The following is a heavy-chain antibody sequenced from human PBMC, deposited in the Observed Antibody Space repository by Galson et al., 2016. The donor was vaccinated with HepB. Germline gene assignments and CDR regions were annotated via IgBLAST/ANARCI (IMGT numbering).Heavy chain of an antibody. V-gene: IGHV4-39*07. CDR3: ARGIVVLIFNPPDS. J-gene: IGHJ4*02. D-gene: IGHD3-22*01. CDR1: GGSISSSNYY. CDR2: IYYSGST. Sequence: SETLSLTCTVSGGSISSSNYYWGWIRQPPGKGLEWIGSIYYSGSTYYNPSLKSRVTLSVDTSKNQFSLKLSSVTAADTAVYYCARGIVVLIFNPPDSWGQGTLVTVSS.